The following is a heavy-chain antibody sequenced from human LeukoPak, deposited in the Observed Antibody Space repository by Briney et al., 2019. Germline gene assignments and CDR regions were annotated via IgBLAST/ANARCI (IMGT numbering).Heavy chain of an antibody. CDR3: AKDHPYCSSTSCYQGYFDY. D-gene: IGHD2-2*01. Sequence: GGSLRLSCAASGFTFSSYGMHWVRQAPGKGLEWVAVILYDGSNKYYADSVKGRFTISRDNSKNTLYLQMNSLRAEDTAVYYCAKDHPYCSSTSCYQGYFDYWGQGTLVTVSS. J-gene: IGHJ4*02. V-gene: IGHV3-30*18. CDR2: ILYDGSNK. CDR1: GFTFSSYG.